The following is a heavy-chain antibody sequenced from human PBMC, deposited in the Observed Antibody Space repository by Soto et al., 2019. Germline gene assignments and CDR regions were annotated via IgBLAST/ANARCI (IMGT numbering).Heavy chain of an antibody. CDR2: ISYDGSNK. CDR1: GFTFSSYA. Sequence: QVQLVESGGGVVQPGRSLRLSCAASGFTFSSYAMHWVRQAPGKGLEWVAVISYDGSNKYYADSVKGRFTISRDNSKNTLYLQMNSLRAEDTAVYYCARRGVAPRPDAFDIWGQGTMVTVSS. V-gene: IGHV3-30-3*01. D-gene: IGHD3-10*01. CDR3: ARRGVAPRPDAFDI. J-gene: IGHJ3*02.